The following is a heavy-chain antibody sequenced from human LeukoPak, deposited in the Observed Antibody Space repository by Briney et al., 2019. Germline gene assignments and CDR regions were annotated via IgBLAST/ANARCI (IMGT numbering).Heavy chain of an antibody. CDR3: ARAVNDFWSGFSYYFDY. V-gene: IGHV4-59*01. J-gene: IGHJ4*02. Sequence: SETLSLTCTVSGASISNYYWSWVRQPPGKGLEWIGYMHNSGNTNYNPSLKSRVTTSVDMSSNLFSLKLTSVTAADTAVYYCARAVNDFWSGFSYYFDYWGQGALVTVSS. D-gene: IGHD3-3*01. CDR2: MHNSGNT. CDR1: GASISNYY.